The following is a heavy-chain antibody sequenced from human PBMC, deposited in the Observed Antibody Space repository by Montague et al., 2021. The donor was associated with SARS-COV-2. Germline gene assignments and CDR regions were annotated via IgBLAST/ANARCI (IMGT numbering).Heavy chain of an antibody. J-gene: IGHJ1*01. CDR1: GFTFSSYA. V-gene: IGHV3-30-3*01. CDR3: ASRENYGSGSHFQH. D-gene: IGHD3-10*01. Sequence: SLSLSFSASGFTFSSYAMHWVRQAPGKGLEWVAVISDDGSNKYYADSVKGRFTISRDNSKNTLYLQMNSLRAEDTAVYYCASRENYGSGSHFQHWGQGTLVTVSS. CDR2: ISDDGSNK.